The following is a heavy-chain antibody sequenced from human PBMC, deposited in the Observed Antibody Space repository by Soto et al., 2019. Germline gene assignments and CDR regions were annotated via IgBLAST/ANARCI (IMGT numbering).Heavy chain of an antibody. V-gene: IGHV4-4*02. CDR3: ARSAGWYAIHA. CDR2: VFHTGTT. D-gene: IGHD6-19*01. CDR1: GDSVSSPYY. J-gene: IGHJ5*02. Sequence: QVQLQESGPGLVKPSGTLSLTCAVSGDSVSSPYYWCWVRQSPGKGLEWIGEVFHTGTTSYNPSLRSRVTISMDKSINQFSLALSSVTAADTAVYYCARSAGWYAIHAWGPGTLVIVSS.